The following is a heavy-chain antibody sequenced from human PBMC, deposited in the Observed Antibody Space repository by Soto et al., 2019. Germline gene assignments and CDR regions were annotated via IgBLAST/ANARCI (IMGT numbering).Heavy chain of an antibody. CDR3: AKDSLRGTTGTLAPYYYYYYGMDV. J-gene: IGHJ6*02. V-gene: IGHV3-30*18. D-gene: IGHD1-1*01. CDR1: GFTFSSYG. CDR2: ISYDGSNK. Sequence: PGGSLRLSCAASGFTFSSYGMHWVRQAPGKGLEWVAVISYDGSNKYYADSVKGLFTISRDNSKNTLYLQMNSLRAEDTALYYCAKDSLRGTTGTLAPYYYYYYGMDVWGQGTTVTVSS.